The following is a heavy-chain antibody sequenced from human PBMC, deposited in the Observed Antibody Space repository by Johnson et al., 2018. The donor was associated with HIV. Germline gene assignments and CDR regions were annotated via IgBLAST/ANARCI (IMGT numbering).Heavy chain of an antibody. CDR2: INWNGGSI. Sequence: MQLVESGGGVVQPGRSLRLSCTASGFTFDDYGMSWVRQAPGKGLEWVSGINWNGGSIAYADSVKGRFTISRDNAKNSLYLQMNSLRAEDTALYYCARGPVMVRGVTDAFDIWGQGTMVTVSS. CDR3: ARGPVMVRGVTDAFDI. V-gene: IGHV3-20*04. J-gene: IGHJ3*02. D-gene: IGHD3-10*01. CDR1: GFTFDDYG.